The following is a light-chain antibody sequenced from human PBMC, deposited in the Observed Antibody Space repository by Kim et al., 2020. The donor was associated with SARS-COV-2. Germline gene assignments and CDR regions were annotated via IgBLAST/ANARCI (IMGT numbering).Light chain of an antibody. V-gene: IGKV3-11*01. CDR2: DAS. J-gene: IGKJ4*01. CDR3: QQRSDWPLT. Sequence: LYPGERATVSCRTSQSVGTYLAWYQQKSGQPPSLLIYDASNRATGIPARFSGSGSGTDFTLTISSLDLEDFAVYYCQQRSDWPLTFGGGTKVEI. CDR1: QSVGTY.